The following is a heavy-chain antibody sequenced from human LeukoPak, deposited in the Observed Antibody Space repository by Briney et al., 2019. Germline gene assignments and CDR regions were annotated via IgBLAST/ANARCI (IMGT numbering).Heavy chain of an antibody. D-gene: IGHD3-22*01. CDR2: IYYSGST. V-gene: IGHV4-31*03. J-gene: IGHJ4*02. CDR1: GGSISSGDYY. CDR3: ARAILIYDSSGYYSLFFDY. Sequence: SQTLSLTCTVSGGSISSGDYYWSWIRQHPGKGLEWIGYIYYSGSTYYNPSLKSRVTISVDTSKNQFSLKLSSVTAADTAVYYCARAILIYDSSGYYSLFFDYWGQGTLVTVSS.